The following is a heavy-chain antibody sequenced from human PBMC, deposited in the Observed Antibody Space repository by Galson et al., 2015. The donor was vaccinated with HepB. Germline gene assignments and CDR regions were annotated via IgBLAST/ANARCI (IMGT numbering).Heavy chain of an antibody. CDR1: GFSLSGSA. CDR3: VRGGDSPDGMDL. Sequence: SLRLSCAASGFSLSGSAMHWVRQASGKGLGWVGRIRTKRYNYATIYGASVKGRFTISRDDSKNTTYLQMNSLKTEDTAVYYCVRGGDSPDGMDLWGQGTTVTVSS. J-gene: IGHJ6*02. D-gene: IGHD2-21*02. CDR2: IRTKRYNYAT. V-gene: IGHV3-73*01.